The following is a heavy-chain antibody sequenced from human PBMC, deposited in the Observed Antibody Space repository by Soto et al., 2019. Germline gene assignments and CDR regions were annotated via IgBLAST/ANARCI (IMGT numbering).Heavy chain of an antibody. CDR3: ARTYSGYDVFDY. Sequence: QVQLVQSGAEVKKPGSSVKVSCKASGGTFSSYTISWVRQASGQGLEWIGRIIPILGIANYAQKFQGRVTITADKSTSTAYMELSSLRSEDTAVYYCARTYSGYDVFDYWGQGTLVTVSS. J-gene: IGHJ4*02. CDR1: GGTFSSYT. CDR2: IIPILGIA. D-gene: IGHD5-12*01. V-gene: IGHV1-69*02.